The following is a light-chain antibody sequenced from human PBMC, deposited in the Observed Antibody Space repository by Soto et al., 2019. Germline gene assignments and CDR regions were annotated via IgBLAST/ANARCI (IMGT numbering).Light chain of an antibody. V-gene: IGLV2-14*03. J-gene: IGLJ1*01. CDR3: SSYTSSGTYG. CDR1: SSDVGGYNY. Sequence: QSVLTQPASVSGSPGQSISISCTGTSSDVGGYNYVSWYQQHADKAPKLSLYDVSNRHSEVSNRFSGSKSGNTASLTISGPQAEDEADYYCSSYTSSGTYGCGIGTKVTVL. CDR2: DVS.